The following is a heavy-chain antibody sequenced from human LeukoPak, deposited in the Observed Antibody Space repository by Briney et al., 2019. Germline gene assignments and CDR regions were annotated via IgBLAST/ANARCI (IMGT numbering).Heavy chain of an antibody. D-gene: IGHD6-19*01. CDR1: XXXXXXXX. Sequence: ASVKVSXXXXXXXXXXXXISWVRQAPGQGLEWMGWISAYNGNTNYAQKLQGRVTKTTDTSTSTAYMELRSLRSDDTAVYYCARVGSGWYDQGYWGQGTLVTVSS. CDR3: ARVGSGWYDQGY. CDR2: ISAYNGNT. V-gene: IGHV1-18*01. J-gene: IGHJ4*02.